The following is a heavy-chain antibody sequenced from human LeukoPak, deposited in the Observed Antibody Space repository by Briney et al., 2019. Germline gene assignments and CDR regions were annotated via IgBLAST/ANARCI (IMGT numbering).Heavy chain of an antibody. Sequence: SETLSLTCTVSGYSISSGYYWGWIRQPPGKGLEWIGSIYHSGSTYYNPSLKSRVTISVDTSKNQFSLKLSSVTAADTAVYYCARGGSRYMDVWGKGATVTISS. J-gene: IGHJ6*03. D-gene: IGHD3-10*01. CDR2: IYHSGST. CDR3: ARGGSRYMDV. CDR1: GYSISSGYY. V-gene: IGHV4-38-2*02.